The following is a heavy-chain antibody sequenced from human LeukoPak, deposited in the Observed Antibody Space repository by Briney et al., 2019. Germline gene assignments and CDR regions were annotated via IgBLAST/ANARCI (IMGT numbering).Heavy chain of an antibody. V-gene: IGHV3-74*01. CDR3: ARATYYYDSSGYRAIYYFDY. J-gene: IGHJ4*02. Sequence: PGGSLRLSCAASGFTFSSYWMHWVRQAPGKGLVWDSRINSDGSTTTYADSVKGRFTISRDNAKDTLYLQMTSLRAEDTAVYYCARATYYYDSSGYRAIYYFDYWGQGTLVTVSS. CDR1: GFTFSSYW. CDR2: INSDGSTT. D-gene: IGHD3-22*01.